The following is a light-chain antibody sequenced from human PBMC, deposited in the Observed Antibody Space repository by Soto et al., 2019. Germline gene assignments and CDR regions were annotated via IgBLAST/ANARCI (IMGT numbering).Light chain of an antibody. CDR2: EVS. CDR3: SSYTSSSTPVV. J-gene: IGLJ2*01. Sequence: QSALTQPASVSGSPGQSITISCTGTSSDVGGYNYVSWYQQHPGKAPKLMIYEVSNRPSGVSNRFSGSKSGNTASLTISGRQAEDEVDYYCSSYTSSSTPVVFGGGTKLTVL. CDR1: SSDVGGYNY. V-gene: IGLV2-14*01.